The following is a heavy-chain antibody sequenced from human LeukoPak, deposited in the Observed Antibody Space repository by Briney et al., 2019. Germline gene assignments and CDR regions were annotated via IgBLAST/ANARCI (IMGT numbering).Heavy chain of an antibody. CDR2: IIPIFGTT. CDR1: GYSFSYFG. CDR3: ARWAGFCTTNNCYNPFDY. D-gene: IGHD2-2*02. Sequence: SVKVSCKASGYSFSYFGINWVRQAPGQGLEWMGGIIPIFGTTTYAQKFQGRVTVITDASTSTVYMELSSLRSEDTAVYYCARWAGFCTTNNCYNPFDYWGQGTLVTVSS. J-gene: IGHJ4*02. V-gene: IGHV1-69*05.